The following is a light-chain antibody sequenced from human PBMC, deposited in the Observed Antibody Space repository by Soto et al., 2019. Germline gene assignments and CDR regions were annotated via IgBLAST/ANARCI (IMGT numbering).Light chain of an antibody. J-gene: IGLJ2*01. Sequence: QSALTQPASVSGSLGQSVTISCTGTTFDVGDYNYVSWYQHHPGKVPKLMILEVSDRPSGISHRFSGSKSVNTASLTISGLQAEDEADYYCSSFTSKGTLVFGGGTQLTVL. CDR2: EVS. CDR3: SSFTSKGTLV. V-gene: IGLV2-14*01. CDR1: TFDVGDYNY.